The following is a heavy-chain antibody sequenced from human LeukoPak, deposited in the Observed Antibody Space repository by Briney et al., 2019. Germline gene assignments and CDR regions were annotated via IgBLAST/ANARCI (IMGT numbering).Heavy chain of an antibody. CDR1: GFTFSSYA. J-gene: IGHJ4*02. D-gene: IGHD2-15*01. CDR3: ARVSDIVVVVAANFDY. CDR2: ISGSGGST. Sequence: GGSLRLSCAASGFTFSSYAMSWVRQAPGKGLEWVSAISGSGGSTHYADSVKGRFTISRDNSKNTLYLQMNSLRAEDTAVYYCARVSDIVVVVAANFDYWGQGTLVTVSS. V-gene: IGHV3-23*01.